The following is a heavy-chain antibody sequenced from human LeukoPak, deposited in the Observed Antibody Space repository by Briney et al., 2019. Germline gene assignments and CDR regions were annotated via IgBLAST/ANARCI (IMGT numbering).Heavy chain of an antibody. V-gene: IGHV3-7*01. CDR1: GFTFSSYW. CDR2: VNQDGSEK. Sequence: GGSLRLSCAASGFTFSSYWMSWVRQAPGKGLEWVANVNQDGSEKYYVDSVKGRFTISRDDSRNTLYLQMSGLKTEDTAVYYCAKNHKAVTNSGVPSQGYWGQGTLVTVSS. D-gene: IGHD3-3*01. J-gene: IGHJ4*02. CDR3: AKNHKAVTNSGVPSQGY.